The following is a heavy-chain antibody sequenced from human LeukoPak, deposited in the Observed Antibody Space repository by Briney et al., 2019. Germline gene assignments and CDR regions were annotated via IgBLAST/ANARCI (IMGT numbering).Heavy chain of an antibody. D-gene: IGHD1-26*01. CDR3: TTSSAKVGATVRGHY. J-gene: IGHJ4*02. Sequence: NSGGSLRLSCAASGITSSNTWMSWVRQAPGKGLEWVGRIKSKTDGGTTDYAAPVKGRFTISRDDSKNTLYLQMNSLKPEDTAVYYCTTSSAKVGATVRGHYWGQGTLVTVSS. V-gene: IGHV3-15*01. CDR1: GITSSNTW. CDR2: IKSKTDGGTT.